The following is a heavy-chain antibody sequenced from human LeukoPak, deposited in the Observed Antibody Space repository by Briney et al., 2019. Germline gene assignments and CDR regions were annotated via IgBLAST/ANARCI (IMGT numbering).Heavy chain of an antibody. CDR1: GFTFSSYG. CDR3: AKDREYSSSSAPDFDY. D-gene: IGHD6-6*01. Sequence: GGSLRLSCAASGFTFSSYGMHWVRQAPGKGLEWVAVIWYDGSNKYYADSVKGRFTISRDNSKNTLYLQMNSLRAEDTAVYYCAKDREYSSSSAPDFDYWGQGTLVTVSS. V-gene: IGHV3-33*06. CDR2: IWYDGSNK. J-gene: IGHJ4*02.